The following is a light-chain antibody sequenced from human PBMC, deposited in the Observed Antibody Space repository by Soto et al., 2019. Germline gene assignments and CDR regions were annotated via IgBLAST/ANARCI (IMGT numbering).Light chain of an antibody. CDR2: AAS. Sequence: IQMTQSPSSLSASVGDRVTITCRASQGVDSDLSWYQQKPGKAPKLLIYAASSLHSGVPTRFRGSGSGPHFTLTISSLQPEDVATYYCQQSYSTLVLTFGGGTKVELK. CDR1: QGVDSD. V-gene: IGKV1-39*01. J-gene: IGKJ4*01. CDR3: QQSYSTLVLT.